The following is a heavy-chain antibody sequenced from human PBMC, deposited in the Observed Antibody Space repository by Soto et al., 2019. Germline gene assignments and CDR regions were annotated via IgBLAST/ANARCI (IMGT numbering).Heavy chain of an antibody. J-gene: IGHJ4*02. CDR3: ARNRAPGEMATSFDY. CDR1: GFPFTNYW. CDR2: ISSDGSST. D-gene: IGHD2-2*01. Sequence: GGSLRLSCAASGFPFTNYWMNWVRQTPGKGLMWVSRISSDGSSTGYADSVKGRFTISRDNAKNTVFLLMNSLRAEDTALYYCARNRAPGEMATSFDYWGQGTLVTVSS. V-gene: IGHV3-74*01.